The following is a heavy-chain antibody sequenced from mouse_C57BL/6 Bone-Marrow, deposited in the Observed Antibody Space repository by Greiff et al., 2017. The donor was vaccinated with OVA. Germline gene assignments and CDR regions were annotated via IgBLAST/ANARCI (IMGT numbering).Heavy chain of an antibody. D-gene: IGHD1-1*01. J-gene: IGHJ4*01. V-gene: IGHV7-3*01. CDR3: ARDYGSSYDYYAMDY. CDR2: IRNKANGYTT. CDR1: GFTFTDYY. Sequence: EVKLVESGGGLVQPGGSLSLSCAASGFTFTDYYMSWVRQPPGKALEWLGFIRNKANGYTTEYSASVKGRFTISRDNSQSILYLQMKALRAEDSATYYCARDYGSSYDYYAMDYWGQGTSVTVSS.